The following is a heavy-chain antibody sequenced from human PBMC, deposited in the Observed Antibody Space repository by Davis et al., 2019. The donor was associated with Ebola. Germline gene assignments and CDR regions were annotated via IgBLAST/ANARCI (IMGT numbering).Heavy chain of an antibody. CDR3: ASSPMVRGKPLSYGMDV. D-gene: IGHD3-10*01. Sequence: MPSETLSLTCTVSGGSISSGGYYWSWIRQHPGKGLEWIGYIYYSGSTNYNPSLKSRVTISVDTSKNQFSLKLSSVTAADTAVYYCASSPMVRGKPLSYGMDVWGQGTTVTVSS. J-gene: IGHJ6*02. CDR2: IYYSGST. CDR1: GGSISSGGYY. V-gene: IGHV4-61*08.